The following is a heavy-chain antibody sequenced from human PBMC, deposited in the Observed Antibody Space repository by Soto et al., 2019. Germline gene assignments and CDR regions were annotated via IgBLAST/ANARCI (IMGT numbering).Heavy chain of an antibody. CDR1: GGSIRDYF. CDR3: ARVGGDDFGDSGGFDY. CDR2: IYYSGRT. Sequence: SETLSLTCTVSGGSIRDYFWTWIRQPPGKGLEWIGYIYYSGRTNYNPSLKSRVSISVDTSKNHFSLQLRSVTAADTAVYYCARVGGDDFGDSGGFDYWGQRTLVTVYS. V-gene: IGHV4-59*01. J-gene: IGHJ4*02. D-gene: IGHD4-17*01.